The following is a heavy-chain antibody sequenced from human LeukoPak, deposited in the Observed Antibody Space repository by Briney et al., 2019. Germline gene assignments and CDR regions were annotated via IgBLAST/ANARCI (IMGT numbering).Heavy chain of an antibody. CDR3: TTDTWYSAGH. CDR1: GFIFSGSW. J-gene: IGHJ4*02. CDR2: IKKDGSEK. D-gene: IGHD2-15*01. Sequence: GGSLRLSCTASGFIFSGSWMAWIRQAPGKGLEWVAIIKKDGSEKYYVDSMKGRFTISRDNAKNSLFLQMNSLRAEDMAIYYCTTDTWYSAGHWGQGTLVTVSS. V-gene: IGHV3-7*03.